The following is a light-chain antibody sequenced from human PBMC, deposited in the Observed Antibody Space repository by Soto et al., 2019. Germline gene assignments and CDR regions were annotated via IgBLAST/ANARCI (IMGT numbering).Light chain of an antibody. CDR3: QQYGISPIT. V-gene: IGKV3-20*01. Sequence: ELVLTQSLSTLALSPGSRSTLSCRASQSVRSTYLAWYQQKNGQAPRLXIYDVSSRATGIPDRFSGSGYGTDFNLTISRLETEDFAVYYCQQYGISPITFGQGTRLEIK. CDR2: DVS. J-gene: IGKJ5*01. CDR1: QSVRSTY.